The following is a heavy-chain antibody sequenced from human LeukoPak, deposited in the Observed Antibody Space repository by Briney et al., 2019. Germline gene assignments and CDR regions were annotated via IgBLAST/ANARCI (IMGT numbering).Heavy chain of an antibody. J-gene: IGHJ3*02. CDR2: IYYSGST. Sequence: SETLSLTCTVSGGSISSFHWSWIRQPPGKGLEYIGYIYYSGSTNYNPSLKSRVTISVDTSKNQFSLKLSSVTAADTAVYYCARDFGSGWSAFDIWGQGTMVTVSS. V-gene: IGHV4-59*01. CDR3: ARDFGSGWSAFDI. CDR1: GGSISSFH. D-gene: IGHD6-19*01.